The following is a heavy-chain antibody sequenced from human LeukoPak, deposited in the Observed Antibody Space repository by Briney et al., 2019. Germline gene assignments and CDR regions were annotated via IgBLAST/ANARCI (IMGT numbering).Heavy chain of an antibody. J-gene: IGHJ4*02. V-gene: IGHV4-39*01. CDR1: GGSISSSSYY. CDR2: IYYSGST. CDR3: ARQDCTSTNCYDVRYLDL. Sequence: SETLSLTCTVSGGSISSSSYYWGWIRQPPGKGLEWIGTIYYSGSTYYNPSLKSRVTISLDTSKNQLSLKLSSVTAADTAVYYCARQDCTSTNCYDVRYLDLWGQGTLVTVSS. D-gene: IGHD2-2*01.